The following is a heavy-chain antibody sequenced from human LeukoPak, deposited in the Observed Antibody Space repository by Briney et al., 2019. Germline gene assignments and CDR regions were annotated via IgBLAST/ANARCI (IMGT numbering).Heavy chain of an antibody. CDR2: ISSTSSHI. Sequence: GGSLRLSCAASGFTFSSNSMNWVRQAPGKGLEWVSSISSTSSHIYYADSVKGRFTISRDNAKNSLYLQMNSLRAEDTALYYCAKDMDYYYGSGSYSYWGQGTLVTVSS. CDR1: GFTFSSNS. D-gene: IGHD3-10*01. V-gene: IGHV3-21*04. J-gene: IGHJ4*02. CDR3: AKDMDYYYGSGSYSY.